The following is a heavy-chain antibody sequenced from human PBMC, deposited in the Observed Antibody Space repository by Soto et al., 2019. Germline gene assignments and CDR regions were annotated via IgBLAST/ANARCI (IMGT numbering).Heavy chain of an antibody. Sequence: QVQLVESGGGVVQPGRSLRLSCAASGFTFSSYAMHWVRQAPGKGLEWVAVISYDGSNKYYADSVKGRFTISRDNSKNTLYLQMNSLRAEDTAVYYCERGETKNWYFDLWGRGTLVTVSS. J-gene: IGHJ2*01. CDR3: ERGETKNWYFDL. CDR2: ISYDGSNK. V-gene: IGHV3-30-3*01. CDR1: GFTFSSYA.